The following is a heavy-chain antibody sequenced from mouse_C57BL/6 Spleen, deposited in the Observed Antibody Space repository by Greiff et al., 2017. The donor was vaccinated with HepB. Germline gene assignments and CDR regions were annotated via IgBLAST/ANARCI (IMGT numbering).Heavy chain of an antibody. CDR3: AKYHPPWWFDV. J-gene: IGHJ1*03. Sequence: VMLVESGPGLVQPSQSLSITCTVSGFSLTSYGVHWVRQSPGKGLEWLGVIWRGGSTDYNAAFMSRLSITKDNSKSQVFFKMNSLQADDTAIYYCAKYHPPWWFDVWGTGTTVTVSS. V-gene: IGHV2-5*01. CDR1: GFSLTSYG. CDR2: IWRGGST.